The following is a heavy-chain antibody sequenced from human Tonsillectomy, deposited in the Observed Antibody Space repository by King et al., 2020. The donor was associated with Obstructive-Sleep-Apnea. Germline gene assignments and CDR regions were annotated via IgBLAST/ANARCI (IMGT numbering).Heavy chain of an antibody. V-gene: IGHV4-39*07. CDR3: ARVVAITADYNFDY. Sequence: QLQESGPGLVKPSETLSLRCTVSGGSVSSTTHYWGWIRQPPGKGLEWIGSIYYSGNTYYNPSLKSRITLSVDTSKNQFSLNLSSVTAADTAMYYCARVVAITADYNFDYWGRETLVTVSS. J-gene: IGHJ4*02. D-gene: IGHD6-13*01. CDR1: GGSVSSTTHY. CDR2: IYYSGNT.